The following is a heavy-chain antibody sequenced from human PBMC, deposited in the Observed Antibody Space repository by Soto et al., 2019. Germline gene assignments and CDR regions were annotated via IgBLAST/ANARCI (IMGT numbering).Heavy chain of an antibody. V-gene: IGHV4-30-2*01. CDR3: ARLNRLLNDAVDI. CDR1: GGSISSDYYS. CDR2: IYHGGST. J-gene: IGHJ3*02. Sequence: QVQLQESGSGLVKPSETLSLTCAVSGGSISSDYYSWSWIRQPPGKDLEWIGYIYHGGSTYYNPSLRSRVTLSVDTSKNHFSLRLTSVTAADTAVYSCARLNRLLNDAVDIWGQGTLVAVSS. D-gene: IGHD3-10*01.